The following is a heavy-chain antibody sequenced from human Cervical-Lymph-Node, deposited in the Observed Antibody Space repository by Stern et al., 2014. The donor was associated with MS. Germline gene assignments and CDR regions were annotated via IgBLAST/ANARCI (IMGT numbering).Heavy chain of an antibody. J-gene: IGHJ5*02. Sequence: QVQLQQWGAGLLKPSETLSLTCAVYGGSFSDYYWTWIRQTPEKGLEWLGEVNHSGNTRYTLSLKSRVTMSADPSKNQFSLRLTSVTAADTAVYFCAGGDISQFFEYRSRFDPWSQGTPVTVSS. D-gene: IGHD3-3*01. CDR2: VNHSGNT. CDR3: AGGDISQFFEYRSRFDP. CDR1: GGSFSDYY. V-gene: IGHV4-34*01.